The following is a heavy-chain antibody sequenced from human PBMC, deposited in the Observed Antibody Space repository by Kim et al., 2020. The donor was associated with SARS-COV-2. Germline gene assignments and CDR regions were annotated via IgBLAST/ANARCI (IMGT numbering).Heavy chain of an antibody. Sequence: NPPLSGRVTISVDAPKNQFSLKLSSVTAADTAVYYCAGILRFLEWLFDYWGQGTLVTVSS. CDR3: AGILRFLEWLFDY. D-gene: IGHD3-3*01. V-gene: IGHV4-39*01. J-gene: IGHJ4*02.